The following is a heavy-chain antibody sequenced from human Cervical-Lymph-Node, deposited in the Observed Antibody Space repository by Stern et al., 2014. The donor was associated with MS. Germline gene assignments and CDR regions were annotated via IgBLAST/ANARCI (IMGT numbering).Heavy chain of an antibody. J-gene: IGHJ6*02. CDR2: INPNSGGT. CDR3: ARDHPLMVRGALYYYGMDV. V-gene: IGHV1-2*02. D-gene: IGHD3-10*01. CDR1: GYTFTGYY. Sequence: QVQLVQSGAEVKKPGASVKVSCKASGYTFTGYYMHWVRQAPGQGLEWMGWINPNSGGTNYAQKFQGRVTMTRDTSISTAYMELSRLRSDDTAVYYCARDHPLMVRGALYYYGMDVWGQGTTVTVSS.